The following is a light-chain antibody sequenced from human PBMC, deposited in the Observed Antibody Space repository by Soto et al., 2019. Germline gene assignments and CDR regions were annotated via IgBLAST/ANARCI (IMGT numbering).Light chain of an antibody. Sequence: EIVLTQSPATLSLSPGERATLSCRAGQSVARALAWYQQKPVQAPRLLIYDASNRATGIPGRFSGSGSGTDFTLTNAGLEPKDFAIAYCQHRSNWPLNFGGGTQVEFK. V-gene: IGKV3-11*01. CDR3: QHRSNWPLN. CDR2: DAS. J-gene: IGKJ4*01. CDR1: QSVARA.